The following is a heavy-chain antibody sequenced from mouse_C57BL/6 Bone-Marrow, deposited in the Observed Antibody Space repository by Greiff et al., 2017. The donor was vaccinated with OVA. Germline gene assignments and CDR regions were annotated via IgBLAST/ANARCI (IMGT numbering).Heavy chain of an antibody. J-gene: IGHJ2*01. V-gene: IGHV3-6*01. Sequence: EVKVEESGPGLVKPSQSLSLTCSVTGYSITSGYYWNWIRQFPGNKLEWMGYISYDGSNNYNPSLKNRISITRDTSKNQFFLKLNSVTTEDTATYYCARDGYYYSNYDYWGQGTTLTVSS. CDR3: ARDGYYYSNYDY. CDR1: GYSITSGYY. D-gene: IGHD2-5*01. CDR2: ISYDGSN.